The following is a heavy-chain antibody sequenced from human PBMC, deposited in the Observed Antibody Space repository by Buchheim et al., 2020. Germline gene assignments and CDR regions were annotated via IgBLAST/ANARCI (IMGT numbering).Heavy chain of an antibody. CDR1: GFSFSNSW. V-gene: IGHV3-7*01. J-gene: IGHJ4*02. D-gene: IGHD7-27*01. CDR2: INPDGRQH. Sequence: EVQLVESGGDLVQPGGSLRLSCVVTGFSFSNSWMAWVRQAPGKGLEWVANINPDGRQHYYVDSVKVRFTLSRDNTQTSLLLQMNSLRVEDTAIYYCTRDLNWGDHGSQGTL. CDR3: TRDLNWGDH.